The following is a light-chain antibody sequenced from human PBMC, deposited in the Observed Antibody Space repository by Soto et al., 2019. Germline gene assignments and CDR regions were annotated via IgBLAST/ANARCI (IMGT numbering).Light chain of an antibody. CDR3: CSYAGSYV. Sequence: QSALTQPASVSGSPGQSITLSCTGTSSDVGSYNLVSWYQQHPGKAPKLMIYEGSKRPSGVSNRFSGSKSGNTASLTISGLQAEDEADYYCCSYAGSYVFGTGTKVT. CDR1: SSDVGSYNL. CDR2: EGS. J-gene: IGLJ1*01. V-gene: IGLV2-23*01.